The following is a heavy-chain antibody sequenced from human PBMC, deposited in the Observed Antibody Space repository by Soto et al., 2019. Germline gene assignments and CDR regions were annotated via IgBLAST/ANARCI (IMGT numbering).Heavy chain of an antibody. CDR1: VDSVSSNSAA. Sequence: SQTPSLTCVISVDSVSSNSAAWNWLRQSPSRGLELLGLTYYRDKWYNDYAVSVKIRITINPDTSKNPFYMQLNSVTPEDTAVYDGVRDCLSVQLERLEAVEIWGQGTMVTVSS. CDR2: TYYRDKWYN. V-gene: IGHV6-1*01. D-gene: IGHD1-1*01. J-gene: IGHJ3*02. CDR3: VRDCLSVQLERLEAVEI.